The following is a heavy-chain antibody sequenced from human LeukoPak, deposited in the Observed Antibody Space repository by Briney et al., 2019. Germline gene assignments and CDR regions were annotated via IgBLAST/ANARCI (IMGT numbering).Heavy chain of an antibody. V-gene: IGHV4-31*03. CDR1: GGSISSGGYY. CDR2: IYYSGST. Sequence: PSETLSLTCTVSGGSISSGGYYWSWIRQHPGKGLEWIGYIYYSGSTYYNPSLKSRVTISVDTSKNQFSLKLSSVTAADTAVYYCARSFARDAFDIWAKGQWSPSLQ. CDR3: ARSFARDAFDI. D-gene: IGHD3-3*01. J-gene: IGHJ3*02.